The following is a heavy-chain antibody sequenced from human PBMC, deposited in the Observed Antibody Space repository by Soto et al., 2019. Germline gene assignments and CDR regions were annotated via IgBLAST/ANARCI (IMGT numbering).Heavy chain of an antibody. CDR1: GYTFTSYA. V-gene: IGHV1-3*01. Sequence: ASVKVSCKASGYTFTSYAMHWVRQAPGQRLEWMGRINAGNGNTKYSQKFQGRVTITRDTSASTAYMELSSLRSEDTAVYYCAKDVRFGELIYSRAQRTPVPVS. D-gene: IGHD3-10*01. CDR3: AKDVRFGELIYS. CDR2: INAGNGNT. J-gene: IGHJ5*01.